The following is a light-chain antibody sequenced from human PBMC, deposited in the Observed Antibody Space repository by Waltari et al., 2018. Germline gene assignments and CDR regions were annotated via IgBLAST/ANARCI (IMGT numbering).Light chain of an antibody. Sequence: QSALTQPPSASGSPGQSVTISCTGTSSAVGGYNYVPWYQQHPGKAPKLMFYEVSKRPSGVPDRFSGSKSGNTASLTVSGLQAEDEADYYCSSYAGSNNLEVFGGGTKLTVL. CDR2: EVS. CDR3: SSYAGSNNLEV. CDR1: SSAVGGYNY. J-gene: IGLJ2*01. V-gene: IGLV2-8*01.